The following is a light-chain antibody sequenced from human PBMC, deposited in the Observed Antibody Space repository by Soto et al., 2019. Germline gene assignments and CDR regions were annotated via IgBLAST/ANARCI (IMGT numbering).Light chain of an antibody. Sequence: QSALTQPASVSGSPGQSIAISCTGTSSDVGGYNYVSWYQQHPGKAPKLIIHEVSDRPSGISDRFSGSKSGNTASLTISGLQADDEDDYYCCSNTSYSTRVFGTGTKPTVL. J-gene: IGLJ1*01. CDR3: CSNTSYSTRV. CDR2: EVS. V-gene: IGLV2-14*01. CDR1: SSDVGGYNY.